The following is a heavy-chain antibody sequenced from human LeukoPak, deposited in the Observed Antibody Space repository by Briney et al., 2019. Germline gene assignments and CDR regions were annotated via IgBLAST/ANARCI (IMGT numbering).Heavy chain of an antibody. CDR1: GGTFSRYA. CDR2: IIAIFGTA. Sequence: SSVKVSCKACGGTFSRYAMSWLGQAPGQGLEGMGRIIAIFGTANYVQKFKGRVTITADKSTSTAYMELSTLTSEDTAVDYCAIPPIRDHLGYNSIDYWGQGTLVTVSS. V-gene: IGHV1-69*06. D-gene: IGHD1-1*01. CDR3: AIPPIRDHLGYNSIDY. J-gene: IGHJ4*02.